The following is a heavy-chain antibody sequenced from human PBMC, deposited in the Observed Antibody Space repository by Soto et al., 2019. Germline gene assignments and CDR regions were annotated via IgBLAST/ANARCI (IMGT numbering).Heavy chain of an antibody. V-gene: IGHV4-39*01. CDR1: GGSISSSSYY. CDR2: IYYSGST. J-gene: IGHJ6*03. D-gene: IGHD3-3*01. CDR3: ASGGVVIVYYYMDV. Sequence: PSETLSLTCTVSGGSISSSSYYWGWILQPPGKGLEWIGSIYYSGSTYYNPSLKSRVTISVDTSKNQFSLKLSSVTAADTAVYYCASGGVVIVYYYMDVWGKGTTVTVSS.